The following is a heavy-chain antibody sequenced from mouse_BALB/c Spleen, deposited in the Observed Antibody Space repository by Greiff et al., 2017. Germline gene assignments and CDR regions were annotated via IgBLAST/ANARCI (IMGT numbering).Heavy chain of an antibody. CDR3: ARDDYDGGAWFAY. D-gene: IGHD2-4*01. Sequence: VHLVESGPGLVAPSQSLSITCTVSGFSLTSYGVHWVRQPPGKGLEWLGVIWAGGSTNYNSALMSRLSISKDNSKSQVFLKMNSLQTDDTAMYYCARDDYDGGAWFAYWGQGTLVTVSA. J-gene: IGHJ3*01. V-gene: IGHV2-9*02. CDR1: GFSLTSYG. CDR2: IWAGGST.